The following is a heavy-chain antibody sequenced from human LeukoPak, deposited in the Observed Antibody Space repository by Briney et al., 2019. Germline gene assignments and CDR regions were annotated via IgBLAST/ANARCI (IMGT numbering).Heavy chain of an antibody. CDR3: ARVASSGEFDY. Sequence: SGTLSLTCTISGASISDTNWWSWVRQPPGKGLEWIGEIYHSGSTNYNPSLKSRVTISVDKSKNQFSLKLSSVTAADTAVYYCARVASSGEFDYWGQGTLVTVSS. V-gene: IGHV4-4*02. CDR1: GASISDTNW. D-gene: IGHD3-22*01. CDR2: IYHSGST. J-gene: IGHJ4*02.